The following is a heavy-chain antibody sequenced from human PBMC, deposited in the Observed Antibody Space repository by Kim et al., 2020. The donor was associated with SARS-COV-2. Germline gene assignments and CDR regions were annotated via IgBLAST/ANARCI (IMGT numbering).Heavy chain of an antibody. D-gene: IGHD5-12*01. Sequence: SETLSLTCTVPGGSISSSSYYWGWIRQPPGKGLEWIGSIYYSGSTYYNPSLKSRVTISVDTSKNQFSLKLSSVTAADTPFYYCARHSGVATGFTYWGQGTLVTVSS. CDR3: ARHSGVATGFTY. V-gene: IGHV4-39*01. CDR1: GGSISSSSYY. CDR2: IYYSGST. J-gene: IGHJ4*02.